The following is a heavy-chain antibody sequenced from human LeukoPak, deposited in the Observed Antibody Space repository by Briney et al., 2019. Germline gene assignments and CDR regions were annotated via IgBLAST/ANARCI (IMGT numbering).Heavy chain of an antibody. D-gene: IGHD2-2*01. CDR3: ARDLEYCSTTSCFT. V-gene: IGHV4-30-2*01. CDR2: IHQSGIT. J-gene: IGHJ5*02. CDR1: GDSINSGGFY. Sequence: SETLSLTCNVSGDSINSGGFYWNWIRQPPGKGLEWIAYIHQSGITVSNPSLKSRLTLSLDASKNQFSLRLTSVTVADTAVYCCARDLEYCSTTSCFTWGQGTLVTVSS.